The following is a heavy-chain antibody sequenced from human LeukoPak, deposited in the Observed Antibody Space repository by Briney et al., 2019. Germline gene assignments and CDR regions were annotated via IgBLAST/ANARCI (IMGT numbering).Heavy chain of an antibody. CDR2: ISSSSSYT. V-gene: IGHV3-11*06. CDR1: GFTFSDYN. J-gene: IGHJ1*01. CDR3: ARQLSPAPDH. Sequence: LRISCAASGFTFSDYNMSWIRQAPGKGMEWVSYISSSSSYTNYADSVKGRFTISRDHAKNSLYLQMNSLRAEDTAVYYCARQLSPAPDHWGQGPLVTVS. D-gene: IGHD5-24*01.